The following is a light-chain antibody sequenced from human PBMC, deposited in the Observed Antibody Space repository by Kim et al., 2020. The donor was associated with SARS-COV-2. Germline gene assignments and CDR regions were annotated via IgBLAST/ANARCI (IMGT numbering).Light chain of an antibody. CDR1: HNIGNS. Sequence: SFGDKFTIRCRASHNIGNSLAWFQQKFGRAPSLLIHKASSLESGVPSRFTGAGSGTEFTLTIASLQPDDFAVYYCQQYDSLPWTFGPGTKLEI. CDR2: KAS. J-gene: IGKJ2*02. V-gene: IGKV1-5*03. CDR3: QQYDSLPWT.